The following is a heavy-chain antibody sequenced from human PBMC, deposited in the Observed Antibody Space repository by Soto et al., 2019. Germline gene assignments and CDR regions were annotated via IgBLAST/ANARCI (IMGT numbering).Heavy chain of an antibody. J-gene: IGHJ5*02. CDR3: ARGYGAQMRWFDP. V-gene: IGHV1-69*01. Sequence: QVQLVQSGAAVKKPGASVKVSCKASGGTFSSYAISWVRQAPGQGLEWMGGIIPIFGTANYAQKFQGRVTITAAEATSTAYMELSSLRSEDTAVYYCARGYGAQMRWFDPWGQGTLVTVSS. CDR1: GGTFSSYA. CDR2: IIPIFGTA. D-gene: IGHD3-10*01.